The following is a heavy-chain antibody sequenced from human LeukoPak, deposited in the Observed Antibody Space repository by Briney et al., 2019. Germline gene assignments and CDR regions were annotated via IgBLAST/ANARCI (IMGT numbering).Heavy chain of an antibody. Sequence: GGSLRLSCAASGSTFSSYEMNWVRQAPGKGLEWVSYISSSGSTIYYADSVKGRFTISRDNAKNSLYLQMNSLRAEDTAVYYCAELGITMIGGVWGKGTTVTVSS. J-gene: IGHJ6*04. CDR2: ISSSGSTI. CDR3: AELGITMIGGV. CDR1: GSTFSSYE. D-gene: IGHD3-10*02. V-gene: IGHV3-48*03.